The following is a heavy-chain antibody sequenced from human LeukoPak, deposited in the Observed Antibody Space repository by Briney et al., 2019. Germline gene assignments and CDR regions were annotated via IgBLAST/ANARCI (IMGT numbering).Heavy chain of an antibody. V-gene: IGHV3-23*01. J-gene: IGHJ3*01. CDR2: ITGSGGST. CDR1: GFTFSTYG. D-gene: IGHD2-21*01. CDR3: AKDIKVGDGSLWLDAFDL. Sequence: GGSLRLSCAASGFTFSTYGMSWVRQAPGKGLEWVSVITGSGGSTYYADSVKGRFTISRDNSKNTLSLEMNSLRAEDTALYYCAKDIKVGDGSLWLDAFDLWGQGTMVTVSS.